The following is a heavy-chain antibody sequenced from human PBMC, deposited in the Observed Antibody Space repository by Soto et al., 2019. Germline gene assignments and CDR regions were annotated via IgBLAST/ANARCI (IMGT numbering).Heavy chain of an antibody. CDR3: ARYVDTAMVPYYYYYYGMDV. Sequence: GESLKISCNGSGYSFTIYWISWVRQMPGKGLEWMGRIDPSDSYTNYSPSFQGHVTISADKSISTAYLQWSSLKASDTAMYYCARYVDTAMVPYYYYYYGMDVWGQGTTVTVSS. CDR2: IDPSDSYT. D-gene: IGHD5-18*01. V-gene: IGHV5-10-1*01. CDR1: GYSFTIYW. J-gene: IGHJ6*02.